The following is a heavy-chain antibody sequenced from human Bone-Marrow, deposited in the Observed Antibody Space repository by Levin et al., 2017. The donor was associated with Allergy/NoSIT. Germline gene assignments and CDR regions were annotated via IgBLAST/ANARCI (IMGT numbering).Heavy chain of an antibody. Sequence: ASVKVSCKASGGTFSDYPITWVRQAPGQGLEWMGGIIPIFGTANYAQKFQGRVTITADESTSTAYMELSSLRSEDTAMYYCARDYCNSTSCYPYYFYIDVWDKGTTVTVSS. D-gene: IGHD2-2*01. CDR2: IIPIFGTA. V-gene: IGHV1-69*13. CDR1: GGTFSDYP. CDR3: ARDYCNSTSCYPYYFYIDV. J-gene: IGHJ6*03.